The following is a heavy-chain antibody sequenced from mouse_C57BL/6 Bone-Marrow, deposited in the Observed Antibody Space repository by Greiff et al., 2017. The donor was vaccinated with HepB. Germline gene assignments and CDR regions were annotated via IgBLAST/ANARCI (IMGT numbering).Heavy chain of an antibody. CDR3: AREGDYDGDVPFAY. CDR2: IYPGSGST. CDR1: GYTFTSYW. V-gene: IGHV1-55*01. Sequence: VQLQQPGAELVKPGASVKMSCKASGYTFTSYWITWVKQRPGQGLEWIGDIYPGSGSTNYNEKFKSKATLTVDTSSSTAYMQLSSLTSEDSAVYDCAREGDYDGDVPFAYWGQGTLVTVSA. D-gene: IGHD2-4*01. J-gene: IGHJ3*01.